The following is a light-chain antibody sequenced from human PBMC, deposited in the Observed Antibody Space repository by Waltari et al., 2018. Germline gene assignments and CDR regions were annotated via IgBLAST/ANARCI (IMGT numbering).Light chain of an antibody. CDR2: EVT. CDR1: SSDTGTYNS. V-gene: IGLV2-23*02. CDR3: CSDAGSGTYV. Sequence: QSALTQPASVSGSPAQSITISCTGTSSDTGTYNSVSWYQHLPGKVPKVMISEVTKRPSGVSNRFSGSKSGNTASLTISGLQADDEAEYYCCSDAGSGTYVFGTGTKLTV. J-gene: IGLJ1*01.